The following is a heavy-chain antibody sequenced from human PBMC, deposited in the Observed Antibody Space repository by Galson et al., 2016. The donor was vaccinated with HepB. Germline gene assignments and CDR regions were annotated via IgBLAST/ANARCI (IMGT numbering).Heavy chain of an antibody. D-gene: IGHD6-25*01. Sequence: TLSLTCTVSGGSISSGAYYWSWIRQLPGKGLEWIGYIHYSGSTYYNPSLKSRVIMSVDTSKNLFSLNLISVTAADTAVYYCAREKSGKYNWFDPWGQGTLVTVSS. J-gene: IGHJ5*02. V-gene: IGHV4-31*03. CDR3: AREKSGKYNWFDP. CDR1: GGSISSGAYY. CDR2: IHYSGST.